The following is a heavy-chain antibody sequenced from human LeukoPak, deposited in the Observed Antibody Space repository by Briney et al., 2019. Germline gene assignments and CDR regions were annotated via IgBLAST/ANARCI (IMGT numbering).Heavy chain of an antibody. CDR3: AREYYDILTGYYSYWYFDL. CDR1: GFTFSSYS. J-gene: IGHJ2*01. CDR2: ISSSSSYI. Sequence: GGSLRLSCAASGFTFSSYSMNWVRQAPGKGPEWVSSISSSSSYIYYADSVKGRFTISRDNAKNLLYLQMNSLRAEDTAVYYCAREYYDILTGYYSYWYFDLWGRGTLVTVSS. V-gene: IGHV3-21*01. D-gene: IGHD3-9*01.